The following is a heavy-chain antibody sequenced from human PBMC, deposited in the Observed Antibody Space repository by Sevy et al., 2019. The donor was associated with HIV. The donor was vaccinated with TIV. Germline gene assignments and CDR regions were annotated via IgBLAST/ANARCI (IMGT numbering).Heavy chain of an antibody. CDR2: IWDDGSDK. D-gene: IGHD1-26*01. J-gene: IGHJ4*02. CDR3: ARDLVGATSD. Sequence: GGSLRLSCAASGFTFSSYVMHWVRQAPGKGLEWVALIWDDGSDKYYADSVKGRFTISRDNSNNMLYLQMNSLRPEDTAVYYCARDLVGATSDWGQGTLVTVSS. V-gene: IGHV3-30*04. CDR1: GFTFSSYV.